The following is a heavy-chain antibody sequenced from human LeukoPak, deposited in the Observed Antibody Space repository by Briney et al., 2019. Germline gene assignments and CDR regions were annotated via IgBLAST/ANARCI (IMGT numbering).Heavy chain of an antibody. J-gene: IGHJ4*02. V-gene: IGHV4-39*07. Sequence: SETLSLTCTVSGGSISSSSYYWGWIRQPPGKGLEWIGSIYYSGSTYYNPSLKSRVTISVDTSKNQFSLKLSSVTAADTAVYYCARDPSSSSQADYWGQGTLVTVSS. CDR2: IYYSGST. D-gene: IGHD6-6*01. CDR3: ARDPSSSSQADY. CDR1: GGSISSSSYY.